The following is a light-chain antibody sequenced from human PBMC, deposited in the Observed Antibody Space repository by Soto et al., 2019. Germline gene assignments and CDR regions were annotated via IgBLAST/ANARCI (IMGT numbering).Light chain of an antibody. CDR3: SSYAGSNIA. J-gene: IGLJ2*01. V-gene: IGLV2-8*01. CDR2: EVN. Sequence: ALTQPPSASGSPGQSVTISCTGTSSDVGGYNYVSWYQQHPGKAPKLMIYEVNKRPSGVPDRFSGSKSGNTASLTVSGLHAEDEAYYYCSSYAGSNIAFGGGTQLTVL. CDR1: SSDVGGYNY.